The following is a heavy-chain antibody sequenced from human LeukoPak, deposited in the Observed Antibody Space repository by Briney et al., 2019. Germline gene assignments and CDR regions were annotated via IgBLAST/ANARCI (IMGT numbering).Heavy chain of an antibody. D-gene: IGHD6-6*01. J-gene: IGHJ4*02. CDR1: GYSFTSYW. Sequence: PGESLRISCKGSGYSFTSYWISLVRQMPGKGLEWMGRIDPSDSYTNYSPSFQGHVTISADKSISTAYLQWSSLKASDTAMYYCARGGHEYSSSSPFDYWGQGTLVTVSS. CDR3: ARGGHEYSSSSPFDY. V-gene: IGHV5-10-1*01. CDR2: IDPSDSYT.